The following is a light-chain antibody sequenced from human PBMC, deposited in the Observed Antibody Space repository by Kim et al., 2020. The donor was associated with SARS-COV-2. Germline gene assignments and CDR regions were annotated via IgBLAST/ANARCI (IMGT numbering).Light chain of an antibody. CDR3: QQYFDFPYT. CDR1: QNLARY. J-gene: IGKJ2*01. Sequence: ASPGDKVTITHRLTQNLARYLDGFQQRPGKAPQLLIYAAYTLHTGAPSRFSGSGSGTDFTLTINPLQSEDSATYFCQQYFDFPYTFGQGTKLEI. V-gene: IGKV1D-8*02. CDR2: AAY.